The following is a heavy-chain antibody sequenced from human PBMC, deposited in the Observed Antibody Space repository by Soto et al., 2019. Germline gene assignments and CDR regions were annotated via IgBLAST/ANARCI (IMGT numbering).Heavy chain of an antibody. CDR1: GGSISSYY. J-gene: IGHJ4*02. Sequence: SETLSLTCTVSGGSISSYYGSWIRQPPGKGLEWIGYIYYSGSTYYNPSLKSRVTISVDTSKNQFSLKLSSVTAADTAVYYCARVFVVVVAPLYYFDYWGQGTLVTVSS. CDR3: ARVFVVVVAPLYYFDY. CDR2: IYYSGST. V-gene: IGHV4-59*12. D-gene: IGHD2-15*01.